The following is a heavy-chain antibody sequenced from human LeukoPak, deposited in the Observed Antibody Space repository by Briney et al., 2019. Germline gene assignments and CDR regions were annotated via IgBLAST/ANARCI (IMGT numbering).Heavy chain of an antibody. V-gene: IGHV4-38-2*02. Sequence: PSETLSLTCTVSGYSISSGYYWGWIRQPPGKGLEWIGSIYHSGSTYYNPSLKSRVTISVDTSKNQFSLKLSSVTAADTAVYYCARGGDCGGDCYAHPHYYYYMDVWGKGTTVTISS. D-gene: IGHD2-21*02. CDR2: IYHSGST. J-gene: IGHJ6*03. CDR3: ARGGDCGGDCYAHPHYYYYMDV. CDR1: GYSISSGYY.